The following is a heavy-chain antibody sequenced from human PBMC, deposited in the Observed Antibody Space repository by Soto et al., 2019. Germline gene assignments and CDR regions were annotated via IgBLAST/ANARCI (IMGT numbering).Heavy chain of an antibody. J-gene: IGHJ4*02. Sequence: QVQLVQSGAEVKKPGASLKVSCKASGYTFTSYGISWVRQAPGQGLEWMGWISAYNGNTNYAQKLQGRVTMTTDTSTSTAYMELRSLRSDDTAVYYCARSVTIFGVVTDFDSWGQGTLVTVSS. V-gene: IGHV1-18*01. CDR3: ARSVTIFGVVTDFDS. CDR2: ISAYNGNT. D-gene: IGHD3-3*01. CDR1: GYTFTSYG.